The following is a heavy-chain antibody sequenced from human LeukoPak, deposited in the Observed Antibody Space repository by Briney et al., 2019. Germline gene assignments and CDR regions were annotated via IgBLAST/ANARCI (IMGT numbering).Heavy chain of an antibody. V-gene: IGHV1-2*02. D-gene: IGHD3-3*01. CDR2: INPNSGGT. CDR1: GYTVTGYY. J-gene: IGHJ5*02. Sequence: GASVKVSCKASGYTVTGYYMHWVRQAPGQGLEWMGWINPNSGGTNYAQKFQGRVTMTRDTSISTAYMELSRLRSDDTAVYDCARDDFWSGYYTGVSPKNWFDPWGQGTLVTVSS. CDR3: ARDDFWSGYYTGVSPKNWFDP.